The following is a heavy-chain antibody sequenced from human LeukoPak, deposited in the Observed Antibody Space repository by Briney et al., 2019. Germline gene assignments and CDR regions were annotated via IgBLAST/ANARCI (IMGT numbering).Heavy chain of an antibody. Sequence: GRSLRLSCAASGFTFSSYGMHWVRQAPGKGLEWVAVISYDGSNKYYADSVKGRFTISRDNSKNTLYLQMNSLRAEDTAVYYCAKVMYSSSWPHGEYYDGMDVWGQGTTVTVSS. CDR2: ISYDGSNK. J-gene: IGHJ6*02. D-gene: IGHD6-13*01. CDR3: AKVMYSSSWPHGEYYDGMDV. CDR1: GFTFSSYG. V-gene: IGHV3-30*18.